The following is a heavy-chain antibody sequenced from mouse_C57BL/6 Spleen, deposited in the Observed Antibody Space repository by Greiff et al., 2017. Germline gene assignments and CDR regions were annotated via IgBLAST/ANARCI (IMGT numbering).Heavy chain of an antibody. CDR2: IRLKSDNYAT. Sequence: EVKLVESGGGLVQPGGSMKLSCVASGFTFSNYWMNWVRQSPEKGLEWVAQIRLKSDNYATHYAESVKGRFTISRDDSKSSVYLQMNNLRAEDTGIYYCTGITREYFDVWGTGTTVTVSS. D-gene: IGHD1-1*01. CDR1: GFTFSNYW. J-gene: IGHJ1*03. CDR3: TGITREYFDV. V-gene: IGHV6-3*01.